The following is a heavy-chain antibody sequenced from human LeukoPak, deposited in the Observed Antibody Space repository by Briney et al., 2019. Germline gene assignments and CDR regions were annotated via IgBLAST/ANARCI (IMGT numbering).Heavy chain of an antibody. D-gene: IGHD4-17*01. CDR2: IYRGGST. CDR3: ARSPDYGDPYGYFDL. Sequence: GGSLRLSCAASGFTVSSNYMSWVRQAPGKGLEWVSVIYRGGSTHYAGSVEGRFTISRDKSKNTVYLQLNSLRAEDTAVYYCARSPDYGDPYGYFDLWGRGTLVTVSS. J-gene: IGHJ2*01. V-gene: IGHV3-53*01. CDR1: GFTVSSNY.